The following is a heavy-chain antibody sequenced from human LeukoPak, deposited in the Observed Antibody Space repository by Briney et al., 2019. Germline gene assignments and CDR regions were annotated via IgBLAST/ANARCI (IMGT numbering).Heavy chain of an antibody. CDR3: ARDVVVILPATRSPTFYYYGMDV. CDR1: GGSIRSGDYY. CDR2: IYSSGST. Sequence: PSQTLSLTCTVSGGSIRSGDYYGSWIRQHPEKGLEWIGYIYSSGSTSYNPSLKIRVNISEDASKNQFSLQLTSVTAAASAVYYCARDVVVILPATRSPTFYYYGMDVWGQGTTVTVSS. J-gene: IGHJ6*02. D-gene: IGHD2/OR15-2a*01. V-gene: IGHV4-31*03.